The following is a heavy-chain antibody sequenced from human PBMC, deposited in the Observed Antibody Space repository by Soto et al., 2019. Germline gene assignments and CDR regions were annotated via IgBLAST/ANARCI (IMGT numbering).Heavy chain of an antibody. D-gene: IGHD6-19*01. CDR1: GGSISSYY. V-gene: IGHV4-59*01. Sequence: PSETLSLTCTVSGGSISSYYWSWIRQPPGKGLEWIGYIYYSGSTNYNPSLKSRVTISVDTSKNQFSLKLSSATAADTAVYYCARGRDGSGWKNWFDPWGQGTLVTVSS. CDR2: IYYSGST. CDR3: ARGRDGSGWKNWFDP. J-gene: IGHJ5*02.